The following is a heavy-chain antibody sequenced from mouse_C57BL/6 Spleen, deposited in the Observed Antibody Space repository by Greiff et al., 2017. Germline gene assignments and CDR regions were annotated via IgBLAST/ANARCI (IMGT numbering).Heavy chain of an antibody. CDR2: IDPENGDT. CDR1: GFNIKDDY. V-gene: IGHV14-4*01. CDR3: TEPPFAY. J-gene: IGHJ3*01. Sequence: QLQQSGAELVRPGASVKLSCTASGFNIKDDYMHWVKQRPEQGLEWMGWIDPENGDTEYASKFQGKATITADTSSNTAYLQLSSLTSEDTAVYYCTEPPFAYWGQGTLVTVSA.